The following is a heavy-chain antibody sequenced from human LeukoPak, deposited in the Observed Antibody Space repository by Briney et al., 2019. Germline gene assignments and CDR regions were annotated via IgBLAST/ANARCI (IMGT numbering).Heavy chain of an antibody. Sequence: GGALRLSCAASGFTFSSYSMNWVRQAPGKGLEWVLYISSSSTIYYADSVKGRFTISRDNAKNTLFLQMNSLRAEDTAVYYCARDPDDYSDYSYFDYWGQGTLVTVSS. CDR3: ARDPDDYSDYSYFDY. V-gene: IGHV3-48*01. CDR1: GFTFSSYS. J-gene: IGHJ4*02. D-gene: IGHD4-11*01. CDR2: ISSSSTI.